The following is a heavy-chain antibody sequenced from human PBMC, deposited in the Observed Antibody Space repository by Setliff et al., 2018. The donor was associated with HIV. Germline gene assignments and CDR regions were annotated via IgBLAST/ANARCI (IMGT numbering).Heavy chain of an antibody. CDR1: GGSISSSNYY. V-gene: IGHV4-39*07. J-gene: IGHJ2*01. CDR2: IYYSGSI. Sequence: PSETLSLTCTVSGGSISSSNYYWGWIRQPPGKGLEWIGSIYYSGSIYYNPSLKSRVTMSVDTSRNHFSLKLTSVTAADTAFYYCARVLVGATTTYFDLWGRGTLVTVSS. D-gene: IGHD1-26*01. CDR3: ARVLVGATTTYFDL.